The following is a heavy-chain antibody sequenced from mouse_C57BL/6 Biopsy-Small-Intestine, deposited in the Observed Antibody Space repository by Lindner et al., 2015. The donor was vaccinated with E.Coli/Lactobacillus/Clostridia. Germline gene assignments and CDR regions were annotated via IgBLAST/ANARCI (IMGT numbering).Heavy chain of an antibody. CDR1: GFTFNTYA. CDR2: IRSKSNKYAT. V-gene: IGHV10-3*01. D-gene: IGHD2-3*01. Sequence: VQLQESGGGLVQPKGSLKLSCAASGFTFNTYAMHWVRQAPGKGLEWVARIRSKSNKYATYYADSVKDRITISRDDSQSMLYLQMNNLKTEDTAMYYCVRFYDDYYGGHFDVWGTGTTVTVSS. J-gene: IGHJ1*03. CDR3: VRFYDDYYGGHFDV.